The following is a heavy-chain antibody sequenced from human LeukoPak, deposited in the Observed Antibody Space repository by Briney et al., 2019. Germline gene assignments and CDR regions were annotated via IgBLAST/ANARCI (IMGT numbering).Heavy chain of an antibody. CDR3: ARGLRQWLRFALNYFDY. J-gene: IGHJ4*02. V-gene: IGHV3-7*03. Sequence: GGSLRLSCAASGFTFSDYYMSWIRQAPGKGLEWVANIKQDETEKFYLGSVKGRFTISRDNAKNSLYLQMNSLRAEDTAVYYCARGLRQWLRFALNYFDYWGQGTLVTVSS. CDR2: IKQDETEK. D-gene: IGHD5-12*01. CDR1: GFTFSDYY.